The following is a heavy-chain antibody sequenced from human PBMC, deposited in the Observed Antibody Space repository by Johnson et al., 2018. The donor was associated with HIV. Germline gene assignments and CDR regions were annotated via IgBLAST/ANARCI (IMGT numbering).Heavy chain of an antibody. CDR1: GFTFSSYD. J-gene: IGHJ3*02. CDR3: ARGDYCTAGVCYDEPFDI. D-gene: IGHD2-8*02. CDR2: IYSDDST. Sequence: VQLVESGGGLVQPGGSLRLSCAASGFTFSSYDMYWVRQTTGKGLEWVSVIYSDDSTYYADSVKGRFTIPRDNAKNSLYLQMNSLRGEDTALSFCARGDYCTAGVCYDEPFDIWGQGTMVTVSS. V-gene: IGHV3-13*01.